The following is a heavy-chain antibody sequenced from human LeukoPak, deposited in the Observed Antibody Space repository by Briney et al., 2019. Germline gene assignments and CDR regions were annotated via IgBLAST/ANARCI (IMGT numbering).Heavy chain of an antibody. CDR1: GDSFSTYY. V-gene: IGHV4-4*07. CDR3: ARDLGYDSSGYHY. CDR2: IYTSGST. J-gene: IGHJ4*02. D-gene: IGHD3-22*01. Sequence: SETLSLTCAVSGDSFSTYYWTWIRRPAGKGLEWIGRIYTSGSTNYNPSLKSRVTMSIDTSKKQFSLKLTSVTAADTAVYYCARDLGYDSSGYHYWGQGTLVTVSS.